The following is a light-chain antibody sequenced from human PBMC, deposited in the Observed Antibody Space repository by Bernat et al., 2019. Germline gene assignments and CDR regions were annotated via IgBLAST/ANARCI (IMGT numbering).Light chain of an antibody. CDR1: SSNIVAGYD. CDR2: DNT. Sequence: QSVLTQSPSVSGAPGQRVTISCTGSSSNIVAGYDVHWYQQLPGTAPKLLIYDNTNRPSGVPDRFSGSKSGTSASLAITGLQAEDEADYYCQSYDSSLSDVLFGGGTQLTVL. V-gene: IGLV1-40*01. CDR3: QSYDSSLSDVL. J-gene: IGLJ2*01.